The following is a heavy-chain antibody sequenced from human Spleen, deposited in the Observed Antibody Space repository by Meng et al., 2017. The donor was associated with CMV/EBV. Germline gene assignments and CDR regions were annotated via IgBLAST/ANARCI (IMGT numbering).Heavy chain of an antibody. D-gene: IGHD2-2*01. CDR1: VG. CDR3: AHTESLPGYCSSTSCYHNWFDP. Sequence: VGVGWIRQPPGKALEWLALIYWNDDKRYSTSLKSRLTITKDNSKNQVVLTMTNMDPVDTATYYCAHTESLPGYCSSTSCYHNWFDPWGQGTLVTVSS. V-gene: IGHV2-5*01. CDR2: IYWNDDK. J-gene: IGHJ5*02.